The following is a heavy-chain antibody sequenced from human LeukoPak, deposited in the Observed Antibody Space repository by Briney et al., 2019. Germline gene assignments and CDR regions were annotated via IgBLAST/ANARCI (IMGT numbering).Heavy chain of an antibody. V-gene: IGHV1-69*04. CDR1: GGTFSSYA. CDR3: ARDIAVAGNFVFDY. D-gene: IGHD6-19*01. Sequence: ASVKVSCKASGGTFSSYAISWVRQAPGQGLEWVGRIIPILGIANYAQTFQGRVTITADKSTSTAYMELSSLRSEDTVVYYCARDIAVAGNFVFDYWGQGTLVTVSS. J-gene: IGHJ4*02. CDR2: IIPILGIA.